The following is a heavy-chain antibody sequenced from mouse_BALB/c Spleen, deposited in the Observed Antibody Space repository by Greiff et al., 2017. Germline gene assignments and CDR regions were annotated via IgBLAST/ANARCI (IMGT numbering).Heavy chain of an antibody. D-gene: IGHD2-1*01. J-gene: IGHJ4*01. CDR3: ARDYYGNYARAMDY. Sequence: VQLQESGPGLVAPSQSLSITCTVSGFSLTSYGVNWVRQPPGKGLEWLGVIWAGGSTNYNSALMSRLSISKDNSKSQVFLKMNSLQTDDTAMYYCARDYYGNYARAMDYWGQGTSVTVSS. CDR2: IWAGGST. CDR1: GFSLTSYG. V-gene: IGHV2-9*02.